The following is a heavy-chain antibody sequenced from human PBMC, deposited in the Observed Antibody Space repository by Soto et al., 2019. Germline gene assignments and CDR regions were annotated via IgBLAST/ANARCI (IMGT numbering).Heavy chain of an antibody. V-gene: IGHV3-23*01. CDR2: ISGSGGST. J-gene: IGHJ3*02. D-gene: IGHD6-6*01. CDR1: GFTFSSYA. CDR3: AKDSGTYSSSSYAFDI. Sequence: GGSLRLSCAASGFTFSSYAMSWVRQAPGKGLEWVSAISGSGGSTYYADSVKGRFTISRDNSKNTLYLQMNSLRAEDTAVYYCAKDSGTYSSSSYAFDIWGQGTMVTVSS.